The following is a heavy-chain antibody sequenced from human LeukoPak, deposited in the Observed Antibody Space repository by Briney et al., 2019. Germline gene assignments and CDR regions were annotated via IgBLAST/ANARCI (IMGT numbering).Heavy chain of an antibody. Sequence: ASVKVSCKASGYTFTSYGISWVRQAPGQELEWMGWISAYNGNTNYAQKLQGRVTMTTDTSTSTAYMELRSLRSDDTAVYYCARDLGPTTPPPSDDYWGQGTLVTVSS. V-gene: IGHV1-18*01. CDR3: ARDLGPTTPPPSDDY. J-gene: IGHJ4*02. D-gene: IGHD4-11*01. CDR1: GYTFTSYG. CDR2: ISAYNGNT.